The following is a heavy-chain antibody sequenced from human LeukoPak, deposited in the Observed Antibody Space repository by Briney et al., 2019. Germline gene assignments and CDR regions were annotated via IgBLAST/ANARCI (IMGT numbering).Heavy chain of an antibody. CDR1: GFTFSSYA. CDR3: AREYDSSGYYYLRY. J-gene: IGHJ4*02. Sequence: GGSLRLSCAASGFTFSSYAMHWVRQAPGKGLEWVAVISYDGSNKYYADSVKGRFTISRDNSKNTLYLQMNSLRAEDTAVYYCAREYDSSGYYYLRYWGQGTLVTVSS. V-gene: IGHV3-30-3*01. D-gene: IGHD3-22*01. CDR2: ISYDGSNK.